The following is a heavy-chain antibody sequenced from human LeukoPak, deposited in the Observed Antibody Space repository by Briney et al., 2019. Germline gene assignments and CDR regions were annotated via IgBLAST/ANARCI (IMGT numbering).Heavy chain of an antibody. J-gene: IGHJ4*02. CDR2: INHSGST. CDR3: ARARVSDY. V-gene: IGHV4-34*01. CDR1: GGSFSGYY. Sequence: SETLSLTCAVYGGSFSGYYWSWIRQPPGKGLEWIGEINHSGSTNYNPSLKSRVTISVDTSKNQFSRKLSSVTAADTAVYYCARARVSDYWGQGTLVTVSS.